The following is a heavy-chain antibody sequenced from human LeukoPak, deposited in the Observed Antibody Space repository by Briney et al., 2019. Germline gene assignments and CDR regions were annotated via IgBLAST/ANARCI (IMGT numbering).Heavy chain of an antibody. CDR2: ISSTGSYI. CDR1: GFKLSSYM. Sequence: GGSLRLSCAASGFKLSSYMLNWVRQAPGKGLEWVSSISSTGSYIYYADSVKGRFTISRDNAKNSLYLQMNSLRAEDTAVYYCAGQYCTNGVCYNSNWGQGTLVTVSS. CDR3: AGQYCTNGVCYNSN. D-gene: IGHD2-8*01. J-gene: IGHJ4*02. V-gene: IGHV3-21*01.